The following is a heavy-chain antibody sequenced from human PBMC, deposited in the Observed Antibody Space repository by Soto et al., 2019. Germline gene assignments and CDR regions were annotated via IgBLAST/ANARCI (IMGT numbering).Heavy chain of an antibody. CDR2: IYHSGST. Sequence: SETLSLTCAFSGGSISSSNWWSWVRQPPGKGLEWIGEIYHSGSTNYNSSLKSRVTISVDKSKNQFSLKLSSVTAADTAVYYCARVAYCGGDCYRGFDPWGQGTLVT. CDR1: GGSISSSNW. V-gene: IGHV4-4*02. CDR3: ARVAYCGGDCYRGFDP. J-gene: IGHJ5*02. D-gene: IGHD2-21*02.